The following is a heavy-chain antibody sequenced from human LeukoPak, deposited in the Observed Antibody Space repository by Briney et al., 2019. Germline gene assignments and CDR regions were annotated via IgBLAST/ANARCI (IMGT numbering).Heavy chain of an antibody. V-gene: IGHV3-23*01. J-gene: IGHJ4*02. CDR1: GFTFTSYS. CDR3: AKELYSSSWTVGY. Sequence: PGGSLRLSCAASGFTFTSYSMSWVRQAPGKGLEWVSGTSDRGDYTYYADSVKGRFTISRDNSKNTLYLQMNSLRAEDAAVYYCAKELYSSSWTVGYWGQGTLVTVSS. CDR2: TSDRGDYT. D-gene: IGHD6-13*01.